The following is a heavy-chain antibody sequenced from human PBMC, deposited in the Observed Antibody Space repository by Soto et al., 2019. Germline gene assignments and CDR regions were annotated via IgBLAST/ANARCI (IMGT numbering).Heavy chain of an antibody. V-gene: IGHV4-59*01. CDR1: GGSMIAYY. CDR3: ARVRGTAGKRYFDY. CDR2: TYYSGST. Sequence: PSETLSLTCTVSGGSMIAYYWNWMRQPPGKGLQWIGYTYYSGSTTYNPSLKSRVTISVDSSKYQFSLKLDSVTPADTAVYYCARVRGTAGKRYFDYWGPGTLVTVSS. J-gene: IGHJ4*02. D-gene: IGHD6-13*01.